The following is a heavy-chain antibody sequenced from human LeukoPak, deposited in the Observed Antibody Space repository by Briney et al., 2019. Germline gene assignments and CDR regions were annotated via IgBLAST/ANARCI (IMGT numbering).Heavy chain of an antibody. D-gene: IGHD3-22*01. CDR1: GFTVSSNY. J-gene: IGHJ4*02. Sequence: PGGSLRLSCAASGFTVSSNYMSWVRQAPGKGLDWVSVIYSGGSTYYADSVKGRFTISRDNSKNTLYLQMNSLAVEDTAVYYCARDSLNYYDSSGYYNMPDYWGQGTLVTVSS. V-gene: IGHV3-66*01. CDR3: ARDSLNYYDSSGYYNMPDY. CDR2: IYSGGST.